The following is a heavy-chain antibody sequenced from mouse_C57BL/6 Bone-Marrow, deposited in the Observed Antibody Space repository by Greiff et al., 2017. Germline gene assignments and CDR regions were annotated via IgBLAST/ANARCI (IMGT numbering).Heavy chain of an antibody. J-gene: IGHJ4*01. CDR1: GYSITSGYY. V-gene: IGHV3-6*01. CDR2: ISYDGSN. CDR3: AMVLWLRRRPLAMDY. D-gene: IGHD2-2*01. Sequence: EVKVEESGPGLVKPSQSLSLTCSVTGYSITSGYYWNWIRQFPGNKLEWMGYISYDGSNNYNPSLKNRISITRDTSKNQFFLKLNSVTTEDTATYYCAMVLWLRRRPLAMDYWGQGTSVTVSS.